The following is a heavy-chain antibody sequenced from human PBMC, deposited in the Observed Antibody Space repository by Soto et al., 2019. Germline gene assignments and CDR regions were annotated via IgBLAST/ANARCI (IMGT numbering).Heavy chain of an antibody. CDR3: ARRPYFAGSGSLDYFDY. CDR2: IYRSGST. CDR1: GGSISSGDVY. J-gene: IGHJ4*02. D-gene: IGHD3-10*01. Sequence: QVNLQESGPGLVRPSQTLSLTCTVSGGSISSGDVYWSWIRQAPGKDLEWIGYIYRSGSTKYNPSLKSRANISVDTSKNQFYMNLRSVTAAEKAVYYCARRPYFAGSGSLDYFDYWGQGTLVTVSS. V-gene: IGHV4-30-4*01.